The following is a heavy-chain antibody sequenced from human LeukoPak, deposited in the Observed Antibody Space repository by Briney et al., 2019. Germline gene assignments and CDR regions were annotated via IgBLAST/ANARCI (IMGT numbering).Heavy chain of an antibody. D-gene: IGHD4-17*01. V-gene: IGHV4-59*04. CDR1: GGSIRSYY. J-gene: IGHJ5*02. Sequence: SETLSLTCTVSGGSIRSYYWSWIRQPPGKGLEWIGYLYYSGSTYYNPSLKSRVTISVDTSKNQFSLKLSSVTAADTAVYYCASPRNDGDYESFWFDPWGQGTLVTVSS. CDR2: LYYSGST. CDR3: ASPRNDGDYESFWFDP.